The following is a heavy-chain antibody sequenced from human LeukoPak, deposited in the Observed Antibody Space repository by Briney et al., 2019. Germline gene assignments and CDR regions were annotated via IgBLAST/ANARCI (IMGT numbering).Heavy chain of an antibody. CDR3: AKEHSSDYRNYGSIDY. D-gene: IGHD4-11*01. Sequence: PGGSLRLSCAASGFAFNTYAMHWVRQAPGKGLEWISYISPASNTIYYADSVKGRFTISRDNAKNSVFLQMSSLRAEDTAIYYCAKEHSSDYRNYGSIDYWGQGTVVTVSS. J-gene: IGHJ4*02. V-gene: IGHV3-48*01. CDR1: GFAFNTYA. CDR2: ISPASNTI.